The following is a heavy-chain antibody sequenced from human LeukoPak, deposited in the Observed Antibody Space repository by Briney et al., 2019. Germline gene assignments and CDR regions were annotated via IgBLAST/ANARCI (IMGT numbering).Heavy chain of an antibody. Sequence: SETLSLTCTVSGDSTSNFYWNWIRQSPGKGLEWIGNIHYSGGSVYNPSLKSRGTISIDTSRRQFFLKLNSVTAADTAVYFCALAPNSNWFDFWGPGTLGTVSS. CDR2: IHYSGGS. CDR3: ALAPNSNWFDF. V-gene: IGHV4-59*03. D-gene: IGHD2-8*01. J-gene: IGHJ5*01. CDR1: GDSTSNFY.